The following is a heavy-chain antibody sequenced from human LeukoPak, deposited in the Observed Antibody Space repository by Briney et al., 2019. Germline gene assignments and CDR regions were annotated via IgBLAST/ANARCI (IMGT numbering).Heavy chain of an antibody. CDR1: GYTFTGYY. CDR2: INPNSGGT. D-gene: IGHD3-10*01. CDR3: ARNYYGSGSYYNCPDY. J-gene: IGHJ4*02. Sequence: ASVKVSCKASGYTFTGYYMHWVRQAPGQGLEWMGWINPNSGGTNYAQKFQGRVTMTRDTSISTAYMEPSSLRSEDTAVYYCARNYYGSGSYYNCPDYWGQGTLVTVSS. V-gene: IGHV1-2*02.